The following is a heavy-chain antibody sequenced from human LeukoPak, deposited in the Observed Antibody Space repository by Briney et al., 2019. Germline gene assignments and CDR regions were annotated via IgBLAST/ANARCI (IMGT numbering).Heavy chain of an antibody. CDR3: ARHSTWKYRKYYFDY. D-gene: IGHD1-7*01. Sequence: RPSETLSLTCTVSGGSISSSSYYWGWIRQPPGKGLEWIGSIYYSGSTYYNPSLKSRVTISVDTSKNQFSLKLSSVTAADTAVYYCARHSTWKYRKYYFDYWGQGTLVTVSS. V-gene: IGHV4-39*01. CDR1: GGSISSSSYY. J-gene: IGHJ4*02. CDR2: IYYSGST.